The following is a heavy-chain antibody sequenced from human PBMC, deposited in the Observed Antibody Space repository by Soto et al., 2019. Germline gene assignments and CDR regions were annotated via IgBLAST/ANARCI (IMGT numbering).Heavy chain of an antibody. D-gene: IGHD3-3*01. CDR1: GFTFSSYG. Sequence: XGSLRLSCAASGFTFSSYGMNWVRQAPGKGLDWVSSISSSSSYIYYADSVKGRFTISRDNAKNSLYLQMNSLRDEDTAVYYCARGNNVEGFGVVIFYYYYYGMDVWGQGTTVTVSS. CDR2: ISSSSSYI. V-gene: IGHV3-21*01. CDR3: ARGNNVEGFGVVIFYYYYYGMDV. J-gene: IGHJ6*02.